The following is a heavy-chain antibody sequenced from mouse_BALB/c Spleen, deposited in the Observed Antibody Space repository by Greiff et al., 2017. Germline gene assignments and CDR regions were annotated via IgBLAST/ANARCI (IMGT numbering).Heavy chain of an antibody. CDR3: ARSHYGNYVAY. V-gene: IGHV14-3*02. J-gene: IGHJ3*01. CDR2: IDPANGNT. Sequence: VQLQQSGAELVKPGASVKLSCTASGFNIKDTYMHWVKQRPEQGLEWIGRIDPANGNTKYDPKFQGKATITADTSSNTAYLQLSSLTSEDTAVYYCARSHYGNYVAYWGQGTLVTVSA. CDR1: GFNIKDTY. D-gene: IGHD2-1*01.